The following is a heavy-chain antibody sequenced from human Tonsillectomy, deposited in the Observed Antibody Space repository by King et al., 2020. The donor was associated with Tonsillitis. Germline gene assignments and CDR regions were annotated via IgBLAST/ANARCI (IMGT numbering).Heavy chain of an antibody. V-gene: IGHV4-30-2*01. D-gene: IGHD4-17*01. Sequence: LQLQESGSGLVKPSQTLSLTCAVSGGSISSGGYSWSWIRQPPGKGLEWIGYIYQSGSTYYNPSLKSRVTISVARSKNQFSLKLSSVTAADTAMYYCARIVYAYGDYRVGYFDYWGQGTLVTVSS. CDR2: IYQSGST. CDR1: GGSISSGGYS. J-gene: IGHJ4*02. CDR3: ARIVYAYGDYRVGYFDY.